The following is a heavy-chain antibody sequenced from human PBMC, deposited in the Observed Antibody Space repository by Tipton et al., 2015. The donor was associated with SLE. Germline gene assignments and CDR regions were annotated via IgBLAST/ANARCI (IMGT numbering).Heavy chain of an antibody. CDR1: GFTFGDYA. Sequence: SLRLSCSASGFTFGDYAMTWVRQAPGKGLEWVGFIRSKAYGGTTEYAASVKGRFTISRDDSKSIAYLQMNSLKTEDTAVYYCTRAIQGAYWGQGTLVTVSS. J-gene: IGHJ4*02. V-gene: IGHV3-49*04. CDR2: IRSKAYGGTT. D-gene: IGHD5-18*01. CDR3: TRAIQGAY.